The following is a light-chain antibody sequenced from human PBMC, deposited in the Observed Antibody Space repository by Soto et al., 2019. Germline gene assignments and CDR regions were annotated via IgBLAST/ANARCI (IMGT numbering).Light chain of an antibody. V-gene: IGLV1-44*01. CDR2: SYN. Sequence: QSALTQPPSASGTPGQRVTISCSGSNSNIGSNTVNWYQQLPGTAPKLLIYSYNQRPSGVPDRFSGSKSGTSASLAISGLQSEDEADYYCSSYTSSSTLVFGGGTKVTVL. CDR3: SSYTSSSTLV. J-gene: IGLJ2*01. CDR1: NSNIGSNT.